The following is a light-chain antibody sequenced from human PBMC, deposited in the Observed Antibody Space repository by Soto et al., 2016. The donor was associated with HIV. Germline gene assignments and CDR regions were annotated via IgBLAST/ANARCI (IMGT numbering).Light chain of an antibody. CDR3: QQTYNTRMYT. CDR2: AAS. Sequence: DIQLTQSPSSLSASVGDRVTITCRSSQSISKYLNWYQQKPGKAPKLLIYAASSLQSGVPSRFSGSEPGTDFTLTISSLQPEDFATYYCQQTYNTRMYTFGQGTKLEIK. V-gene: IGKV1-39*01. J-gene: IGKJ2*01. CDR1: QSISKY.